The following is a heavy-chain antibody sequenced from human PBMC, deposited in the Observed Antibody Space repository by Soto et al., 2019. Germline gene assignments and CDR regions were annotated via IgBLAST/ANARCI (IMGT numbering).Heavy chain of an antibody. V-gene: IGHV3-23*01. Sequence: EVQLLESGGDLVQPGGSLRLSCEASGLTFSSYAMSWVRQAPGKGLEWVPVISGSGGYTDYADSVKGRFTISRDNSKNTLYLQMNSLRAEDTALYYCAKRFRGVLLNPEVDWGQGTLVTVSS. J-gene: IGHJ4*02. CDR2: ISGSGGYT. D-gene: IGHD3-10*01. CDR3: AKRFRGVLLNPEVD. CDR1: GLTFSSYA.